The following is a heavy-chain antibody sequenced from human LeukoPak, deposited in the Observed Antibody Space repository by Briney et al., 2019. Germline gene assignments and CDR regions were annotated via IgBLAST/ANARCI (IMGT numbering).Heavy chain of an antibody. V-gene: IGHV3-9*01. CDR1: GFTFDDYV. D-gene: IGHD6-19*01. CDR3: AKDNAYSSGWYQDRYFDY. Sequence: GGSLRLSCAASGFTFDDYVMHWVRHAPGEGLEWVSGISWNSGSIGYADSVKGRFTISRDNAKNSLYLQMNSLRAEDTALYYCAKDNAYSSGWYQDRYFDYWGQGTLVTVSS. CDR2: ISWNSGSI. J-gene: IGHJ4*02.